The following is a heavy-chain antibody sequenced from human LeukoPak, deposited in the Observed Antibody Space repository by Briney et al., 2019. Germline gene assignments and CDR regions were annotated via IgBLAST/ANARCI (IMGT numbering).Heavy chain of an antibody. J-gene: IGHJ6*03. CDR2: IYYSGST. Sequence: SETLSLTCTVSGGSISNYYWSWIRQPPGKGLEWIGYIYYSGSTNYNPSLKSRVTISVDTSKNQFSLKLSSVTAADTAVYYCARSYSGSYFNYYYYYMDVWGKGTTVTVSS. CDR1: GGSISNYY. D-gene: IGHD1-26*01. CDR3: ARSYSGSYFNYYYYYMDV. V-gene: IGHV4-59*01.